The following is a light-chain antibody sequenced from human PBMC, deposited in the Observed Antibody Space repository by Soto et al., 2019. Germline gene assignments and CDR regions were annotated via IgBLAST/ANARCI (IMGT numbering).Light chain of an antibody. Sequence: DIQLTQSPSFLSASVGDRVTITCRASQGISSYLAWYQQEPGKAPKLLIYAASTLQSGVPSRFSGSGSGTEFTLTISSLQPEDFATYYCHLGSTFGGGTKVEIK. CDR2: AAS. J-gene: IGKJ4*01. V-gene: IGKV1-9*01. CDR1: QGISSY. CDR3: HLGST.